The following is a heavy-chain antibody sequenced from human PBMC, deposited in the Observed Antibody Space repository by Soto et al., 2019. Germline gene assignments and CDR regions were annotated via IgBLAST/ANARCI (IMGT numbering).Heavy chain of an antibody. D-gene: IGHD3-3*01. CDR3: TTLSITIFGVVLMDV. CDR2: IKSKTDGGTT. CDR1: GFTFSNAW. Sequence: SLRLSCAASGFTFSNAWMNWVRQAPGKGLEWVGRIKSKTDGGTTGYAAPVKGRFTISRDDSKNTLYLQMNSLKTEDTAVYYCTTLSITIFGVVLMDVWGQGTTVTVSS. V-gene: IGHV3-15*07. J-gene: IGHJ6*02.